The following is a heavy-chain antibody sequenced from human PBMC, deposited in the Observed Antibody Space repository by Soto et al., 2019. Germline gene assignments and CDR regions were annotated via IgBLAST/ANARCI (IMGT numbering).Heavy chain of an antibody. J-gene: IGHJ4*02. CDR1: GLIFSASY. V-gene: IGHV3-11*01. CDR3: ARTDGAGSWGNFDY. CDR2: ITKDFNA. Sequence: QVQLVESGGGLVKPGGSLRLSCAASGLIFSASYMSWIRQAPGKGPEWVAYITKDFNAFYADSVRGRFTVSRDNAKNSLYLQMNILRTEDTAIYYCARTDGAGSWGNFDYWGQGVLVSVSS. D-gene: IGHD3-10*01.